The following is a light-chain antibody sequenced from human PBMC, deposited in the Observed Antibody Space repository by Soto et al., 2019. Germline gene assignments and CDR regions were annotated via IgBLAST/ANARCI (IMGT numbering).Light chain of an antibody. CDR1: SSNIGSNT. J-gene: IGLJ2*01. CDR3: AAWDASLNGVV. Sequence: QTVVTQPPSASGTPGQRVTISCSGSSSNIGSNTVNWYQQLPGTDPKLLIYTNNQRPSGVPDRFSGSKSGTSASLAISGLQSEDEADYYCAAWDASLNGVVFGGGTKVTVL. V-gene: IGLV1-44*01. CDR2: TNN.